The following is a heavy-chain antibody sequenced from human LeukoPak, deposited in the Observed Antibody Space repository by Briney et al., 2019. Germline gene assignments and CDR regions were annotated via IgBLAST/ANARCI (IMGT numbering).Heavy chain of an antibody. V-gene: IGHV4-59*08. D-gene: IGHD3-9*01. J-gene: IGHJ5*02. Sequence: PSETLSLTCTVSGGSISSYYWSWIRQPPGKGLEWIGYIYYSGSTNYNPSLKSRVTISVDTSKNQFSLKLSSVTAVDTAVYYCARGNYDILTGHWGSEFDPWGQGTLVTVSS. CDR1: GGSISSYY. CDR3: ARGNYDILTGHWGSEFDP. CDR2: IYYSGST.